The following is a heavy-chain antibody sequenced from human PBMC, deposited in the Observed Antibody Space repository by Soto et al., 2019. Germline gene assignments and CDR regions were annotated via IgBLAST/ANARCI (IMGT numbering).Heavy chain of an antibody. CDR3: VGGSPFEY. Sequence: GGSLRLSCAGSGFTFTSAWMNWVRQAPGKGLEWVGRVKSKNDGGEIDYGTPVKGRFIISRDDSKNTAYLQMNSLKIEDTGVYYCVGGSPFEYWGQGTLVTVSS. CDR1: GFTFTSAW. J-gene: IGHJ4*02. V-gene: IGHV3-15*05. D-gene: IGHD1-26*01. CDR2: VKSKNDGGEI.